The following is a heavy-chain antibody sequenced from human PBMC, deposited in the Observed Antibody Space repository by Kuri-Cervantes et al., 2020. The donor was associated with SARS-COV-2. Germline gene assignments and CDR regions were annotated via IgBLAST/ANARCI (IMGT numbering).Heavy chain of an antibody. CDR1: GDSISSLSYS. V-gene: IGHV4-30-2*01. Sequence: LRLSCSVSGDSISSLSYSWSWIRQPPGKGLEWIGSIYQAGSTFYNPSLKSRVSISLDRSKNQYSLNLSSVTAADTAVYYCVAAILGVDTGYFQHWGQGALVTVSS. J-gene: IGHJ1*01. CDR2: IYQAGST. CDR3: VAAILGVDTGYFQH. D-gene: IGHD3-3*01.